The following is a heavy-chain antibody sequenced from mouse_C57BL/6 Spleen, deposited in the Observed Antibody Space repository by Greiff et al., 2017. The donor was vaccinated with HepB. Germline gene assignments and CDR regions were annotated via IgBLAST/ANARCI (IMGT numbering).Heavy chain of an antibody. Sequence: EVKVVESGEGLVKPGGSLKLSCAASGFTFSSYAMSWVRQTPEKRLEWVAYISSGGDYIYYADTVKGRFTISRDNARNTLYLQMSSLKSEDTAMYYCTRGYGYDLYYFDYWGQGTTLTVSS. CDR3: TRGYGYDLYYFDY. CDR2: ISSGGDYI. CDR1: GFTFSSYA. V-gene: IGHV5-9-1*02. D-gene: IGHD2-2*01. J-gene: IGHJ2*01.